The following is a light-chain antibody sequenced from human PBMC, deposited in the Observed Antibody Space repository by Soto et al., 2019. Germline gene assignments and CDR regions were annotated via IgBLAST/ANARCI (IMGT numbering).Light chain of an antibody. CDR2: DAS. V-gene: IGKV3-20*01. J-gene: IGKJ1*01. CDR3: QQHGSSPWT. Sequence: DNVLTQSPGTLSLSPGERATLSCRASQSVRNKLVWYQRKPGQSPRLLIYDASNRATGIPARFSGSGSGTDFTLTISRLEPEDFAVYFCQQHGSSPWTFGQGTMVDI. CDR1: QSVRNK.